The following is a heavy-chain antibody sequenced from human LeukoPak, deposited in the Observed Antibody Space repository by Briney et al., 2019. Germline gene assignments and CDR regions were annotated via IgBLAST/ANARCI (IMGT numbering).Heavy chain of an antibody. CDR2: ISGSGGST. V-gene: IGHV3-23*01. J-gene: IGHJ4*02. CDR1: GFTFSSYV. D-gene: IGHD1-1*01. Sequence: PGGSLRLSCAASGFTFSSYVMSWVRQAPGKGLEWVPAISGSGGSTYYADSVKGRFTISRDNSKNTLYLQMNSLRAEDTAVYYCARQKESHGNFDYWGQGTLVTVSS. CDR3: ARQKESHGNFDY.